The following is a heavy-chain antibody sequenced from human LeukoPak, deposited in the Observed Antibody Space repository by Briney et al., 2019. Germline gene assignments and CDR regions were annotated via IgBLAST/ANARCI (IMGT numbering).Heavy chain of an antibody. D-gene: IGHD2-2*01. Sequence: SETLSLTCTVSGDSINSGGYYWSWIRQHPGKGLEWIGYIYYSGSTYYNPSLKSRVTISADTSKNQFSLKLSSVTAADTAVYYCARGFGDQLLLSGFDYWGQGTLVTVSS. CDR1: GDSINSGGYY. CDR2: IYYSGST. J-gene: IGHJ4*02. V-gene: IGHV4-31*03. CDR3: ARGFGDQLLLSGFDY.